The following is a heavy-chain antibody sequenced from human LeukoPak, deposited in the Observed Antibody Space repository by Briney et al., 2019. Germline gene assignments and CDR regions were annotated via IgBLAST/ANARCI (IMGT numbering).Heavy chain of an antibody. CDR3: ARDQERWLPSPPDC. D-gene: IGHD3-22*01. CDR1: GYTFTNYG. CDR2: ISAYNGNT. V-gene: IGHV1-18*01. J-gene: IGHJ4*02. Sequence: VASVKVSCKASGYTFTNYGISWVRQAPGQGLEWMGWISAYNGNTNYAQKLQGRVTMTTDTSTSTAYMELRSLRSDDTAVYYCARDQERWLPSPPDCWGQGTLVTVSS.